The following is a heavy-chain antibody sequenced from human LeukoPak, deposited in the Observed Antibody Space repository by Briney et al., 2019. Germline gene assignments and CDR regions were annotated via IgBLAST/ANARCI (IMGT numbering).Heavy chain of an antibody. D-gene: IGHD3-22*01. V-gene: IGHV3-23*01. CDR1: GFTFSSYA. CDR2: ISGRGGST. CDR3: AKDSGRHYYDSSGYYGHAFDI. Sequence: GGSLRLSCAASGFTFSSYAMSSVRQAPGKGLEWVSAISGRGGSTYYADSVKGRFTISRDNSKNTLYLQMNSLRAEDTAVYYCAKDSGRHYYDSSGYYGHAFDIWGQGTMVTVSS. J-gene: IGHJ3*02.